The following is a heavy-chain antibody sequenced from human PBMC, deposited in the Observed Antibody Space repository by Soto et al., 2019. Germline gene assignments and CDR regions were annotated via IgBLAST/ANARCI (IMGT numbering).Heavy chain of an antibody. Sequence: PSETLSLPCTVSGGSISSSSCYWGWIRQPPGKGLEWIGSIYYSGYTYYNPSLKSRVTISVDTSKNQFSLKLSSVTAADTAVYYCARVGGFGATTIDYWGQGTLVTVSS. CDR1: GGSISSSSCY. CDR2: IYYSGYT. J-gene: IGHJ4*02. CDR3: ARVGGFGATTIDY. D-gene: IGHD3-10*01. V-gene: IGHV4-39*01.